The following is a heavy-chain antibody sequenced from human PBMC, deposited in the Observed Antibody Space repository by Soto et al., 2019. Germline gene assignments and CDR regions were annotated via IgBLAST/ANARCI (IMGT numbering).Heavy chain of an antibody. CDR1: GFTFSTYG. D-gene: IGHD3-10*01. V-gene: IGHV3-33*01. Sequence: GGSLRLSCAASGFTFSTYGMHWVRQAPGKGLEWVALIWSDGTNKYYADSVKGRSTISRDNSKKTLYLQMNSLRAEDTALYYCAREALMVRGVIHDAFDIWGQGTMVTVSS. J-gene: IGHJ3*02. CDR2: IWSDGTNK. CDR3: AREALMVRGVIHDAFDI.